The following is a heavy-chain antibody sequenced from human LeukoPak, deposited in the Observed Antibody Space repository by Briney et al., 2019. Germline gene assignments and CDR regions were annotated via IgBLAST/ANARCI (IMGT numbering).Heavy chain of an antibody. CDR2: IYYSGST. CDR1: GGSISSGGYY. CDR3: ARESRQYCYDSSESPVDPQTRDY. V-gene: IGHV4-31*03. D-gene: IGHD3-22*01. Sequence: SQTLSLTCTVSGGSISSGGYYWSWIRQHPGKGLEWIGYIYYSGSTYYNPSLKSRVTISVDTSKNQFSLKLSSVTAADTAVYYCARESRQYCYDSSESPVDPQTRDYWGQGTLVTVSS. J-gene: IGHJ4*02.